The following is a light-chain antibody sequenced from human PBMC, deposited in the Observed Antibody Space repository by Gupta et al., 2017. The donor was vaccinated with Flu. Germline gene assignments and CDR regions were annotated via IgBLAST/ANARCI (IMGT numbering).Light chain of an antibody. V-gene: IGKV1-39*01. CDR2: AAS. CDR1: QSISSY. CDR3: QQCYSTPGT. Sequence: DIQMTQSPSSLSASVGDRVTITCRASQSISSYLNWYQQKPGKAPKLLIYAASILQSGVPSRFSGSGSGTDFTLTISRLQPEDFATYYCQQCYSTPGTFGQGTKLEIK. J-gene: IGKJ2*02.